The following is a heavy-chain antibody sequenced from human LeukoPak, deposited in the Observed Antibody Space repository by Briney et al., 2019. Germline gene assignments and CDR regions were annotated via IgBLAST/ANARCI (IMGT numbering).Heavy chain of an antibody. CDR2: IWHDSSHS. V-gene: IGHV3-33*03. J-gene: IGHJ4*02. D-gene: IGHD3/OR15-3a*01. Sequence: GGSLRLSCAASGFRFSDYIMHWVRQAPGRGLEWVALIWHDSSHSYYADSVKGRFTVSRDNSKNTLYLQMNTMNVEDTAVYYCAKEFNDFYTGFGSGYFAHWGQGSLVTVSA. CDR1: GFRFSDYI. CDR3: AKEFNDFYTGFGSGYFAH.